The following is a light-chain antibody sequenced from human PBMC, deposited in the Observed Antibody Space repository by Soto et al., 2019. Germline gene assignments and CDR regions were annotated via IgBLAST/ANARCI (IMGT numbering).Light chain of an antibody. J-gene: IGLJ1*01. CDR3: AAWDDSLNGYV. CDR1: SSNIGTDA. Sequence: LTQPPSASGTPGQRVTISCSGGSSNIGTDAVNWYQQLPGTAPKLLIYNNNQRPSGVPDRFSGSKSGTSASLAISGLQSEDEADYYCAAWDDSLNGYVFGTGTKVTVL. V-gene: IGLV1-44*01. CDR2: NNN.